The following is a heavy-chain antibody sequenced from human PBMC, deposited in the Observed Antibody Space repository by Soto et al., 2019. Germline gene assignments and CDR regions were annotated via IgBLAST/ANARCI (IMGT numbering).Heavy chain of an antibody. CDR3: TRSGRGSGWYSASYYGMDV. CDR2: IRSKAYGGTT. CDR1: GFTFGDYA. D-gene: IGHD6-19*01. Sequence: PGGSLRLSCTASGFTFGDYAMSWFRQAPGKGLEWVGFIRSKAYGGTTEYAASVKGRFTISRDDSKSIAYLQMNSLKTEDTAVYYCTRSGRGSGWYSASYYGMDVWGQGTTVTVSS. J-gene: IGHJ6*02. V-gene: IGHV3-49*03.